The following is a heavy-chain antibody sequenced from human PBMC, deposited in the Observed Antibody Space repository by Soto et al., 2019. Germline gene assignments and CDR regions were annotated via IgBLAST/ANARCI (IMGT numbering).Heavy chain of an antibody. D-gene: IGHD2-21*02. CDR1: GGTFSSYA. CDR2: IIPIFGTA. Sequence: SVKVSCKASGGTFSSYAISWVRQAPGQGLEWMGGIIPIFGTANYAQKFQGRVTITADESTSTAYMELSSLRSEDTAVYYCARTSYCGGDCWGAFDIWGQGTMVTV. V-gene: IGHV1-69*13. J-gene: IGHJ3*02. CDR3: ARTSYCGGDCWGAFDI.